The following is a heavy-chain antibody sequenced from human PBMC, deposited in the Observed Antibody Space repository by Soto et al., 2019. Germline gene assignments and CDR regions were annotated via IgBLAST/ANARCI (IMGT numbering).Heavy chain of an antibody. D-gene: IGHD3-3*02. CDR2: IYYRGTT. Sequence: ASETLSLTCTVSNASISASSYSWDWIRQPPGKGLEWIGSIYYRGTTYYNPSLKSRVTMSVDTSKNQFSLNLSSVIAADTAVYFCARRVVAYGRSDYWGQGTLVTVAS. J-gene: IGHJ4*02. CDR3: ARRVVAYGRSDY. CDR1: NASISASSYS. V-gene: IGHV4-39*01.